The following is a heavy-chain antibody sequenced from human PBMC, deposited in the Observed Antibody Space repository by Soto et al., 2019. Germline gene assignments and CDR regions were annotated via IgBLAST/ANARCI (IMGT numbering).Heavy chain of an antibody. CDR2: INPNGGNI. CDR1: GNTFTSYD. Sequence: QVQLVQSGAEVKKPGASVKVSCKASGNTFTSYDINWVRQATGHGLEWMGWINPNGGNIGYAQKFQGRVTMTRDTAIRTAYMEVSRLRSDDTAVYYCARGRASGSYYRLDYWGQGTLVTVSS. J-gene: IGHJ4*02. D-gene: IGHD3-10*01. V-gene: IGHV1-8*01. CDR3: ARGRASGSYYRLDY.